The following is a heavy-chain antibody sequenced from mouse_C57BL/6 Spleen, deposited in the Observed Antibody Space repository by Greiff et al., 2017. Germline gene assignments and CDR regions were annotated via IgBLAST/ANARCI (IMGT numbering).Heavy chain of an antibody. J-gene: IGHJ4*01. V-gene: IGHV3-6*01. Sequence: DVKLQESGPGLVKPSQSLSLTCSVTGYSITSGYYWNWIRQFPGNKLEWMGYISYDGSNNYNPSLKNRISITRDTSKNQFFLKLNSVTTEDTATYYCAIGYYAMDYWGQGTSVTVSS. CDR1: GYSITSGYY. CDR3: AIGYYAMDY. CDR2: ISYDGSN.